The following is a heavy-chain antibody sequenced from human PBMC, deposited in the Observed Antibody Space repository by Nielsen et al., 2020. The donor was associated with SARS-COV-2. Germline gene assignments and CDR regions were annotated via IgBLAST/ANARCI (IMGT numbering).Heavy chain of an antibody. J-gene: IGHJ6*02. CDR3: ATGATLHDYYYYYGMDV. CDR1: GYSFTSYW. D-gene: IGHD5-24*01. V-gene: IGHV1-24*01. CDR2: FDPEDGET. Sequence: GESLKISCKGSGYSFTSYWISWVRQAPGKGLEWMGGFDPEDGETIYAQKFQGRVTMTEDTSTDTAYMELSSLRSEDTAVYYCATGATLHDYYYYYGMDVWGQGTTVTVSS.